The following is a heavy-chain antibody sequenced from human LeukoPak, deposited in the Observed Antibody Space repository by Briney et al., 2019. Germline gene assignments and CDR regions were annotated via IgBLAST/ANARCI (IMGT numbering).Heavy chain of an antibody. CDR3: ARAGTDYDFWSGYRNWFDP. J-gene: IGHJ5*02. CDR2: IYYSGST. CDR1: GGSISSYY. V-gene: IGHV4-59*01. D-gene: IGHD3-3*01. Sequence: SETLSLTCTVSGGSISSYYWSWTRQPPGKGLEWIGYIYYSGSTNYNPSLKSRVTISVDTSKNQFSLKLSSVTAADTAVYYCARAGTDYDFWSGYRNWFDPWGQGTLVTVSS.